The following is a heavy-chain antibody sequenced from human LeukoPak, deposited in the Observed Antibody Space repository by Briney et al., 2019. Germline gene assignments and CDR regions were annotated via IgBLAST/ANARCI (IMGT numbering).Heavy chain of an antibody. CDR2: ISYDGSNK. D-gene: IGHD1-26*01. CDR1: GFTFSSCG. J-gene: IGHJ2*01. V-gene: IGHV3-30*03. CDR3: ARDPRGYTGSYGSYFDL. Sequence: GRSLRLSCVDSGFTFSSCGMHWVRQAPGEGLEWVAVISYDGSNKYYADSVEGRFTISRDNSKNTLYLQMNSLSAEDTAVYYRARDPRGYTGSYGSYFDLWGRGTLVTVSS.